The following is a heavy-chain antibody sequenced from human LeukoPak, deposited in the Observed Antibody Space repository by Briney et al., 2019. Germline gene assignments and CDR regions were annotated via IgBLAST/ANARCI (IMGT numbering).Heavy chain of an antibody. J-gene: IGHJ4*02. V-gene: IGHV4-39*01. D-gene: IGHD2-15*01. CDR2: TYYSRRN. CDR3: ARLSSVNYCSGGSCSRGGYDY. CDR1: GGPISSSTYY. Sequence: PSETLSLTCTVSGGPISSSTYYWGRIRQPPRKPPECIGNTYYSRRNAYNPSLKSRVTISVDTSNNHFSLKLTSVTAADTAVYYCARLSSVNYCSGGSCSRGGYDYWGQGTLVTVSS.